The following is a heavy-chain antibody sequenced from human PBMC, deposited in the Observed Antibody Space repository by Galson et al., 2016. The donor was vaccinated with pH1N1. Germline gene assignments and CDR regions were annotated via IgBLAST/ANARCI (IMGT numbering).Heavy chain of an antibody. J-gene: IGHJ4*02. CDR3: ARAGNNWNYATDFDH. V-gene: IGHV1-2*02. CDR2: INPNNGAT. CDR1: GYTFTGHY. Sequence: SVKVSCKASGYTFTGHYVHWVRQAPGQGLEWMGWINPNNGATVYAQTFQGRVTMTGDTSISTVFMEVSRLTSDDTAIFYCARAGNNWNYATDFDHWGQGTLVTVSS. D-gene: IGHD1-7*01.